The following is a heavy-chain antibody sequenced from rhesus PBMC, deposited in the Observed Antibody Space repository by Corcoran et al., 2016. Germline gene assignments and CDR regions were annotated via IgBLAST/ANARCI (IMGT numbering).Heavy chain of an antibody. CDR1: GGSISDSYR. Sequence: QVQLQESGPGVVKPSETLSLTCAVSGGSISDSYRWSWIRQPPGKGLELIGYFYGSSTSTNYNPSLKSRFTISKDTSKNQFSLKLSSVTAADTAVYYCAREDTAGTVIGYWGQGVLVTVSS. V-gene: IGHV4S10*01. CDR3: AREDTAGTVIGY. J-gene: IGHJ4*01. D-gene: IGHD5-30*01. CDR2: FYGSSTST.